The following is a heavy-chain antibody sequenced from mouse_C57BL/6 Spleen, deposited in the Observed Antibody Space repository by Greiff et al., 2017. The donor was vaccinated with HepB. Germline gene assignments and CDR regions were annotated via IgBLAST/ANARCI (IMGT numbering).Heavy chain of an antibody. D-gene: IGHD2-4*01. V-gene: IGHV1-61*01. CDR3: ARPPYDYDDWYWYFDV. J-gene: IGHJ1*03. CDR1: GYTFTSYW. CDR2: IYPSDSET. Sequence: QVQLKQPGAELVRPGSSVKLSCKASGYTFTSYWMDWVKQRPGQGLEWIGNIYPSDSETHYNQKFKDKATLTVDKSSSTAYMQLSSLTSEDSAVYYCARPPYDYDDWYWYFDVWGTGTTVTVSS.